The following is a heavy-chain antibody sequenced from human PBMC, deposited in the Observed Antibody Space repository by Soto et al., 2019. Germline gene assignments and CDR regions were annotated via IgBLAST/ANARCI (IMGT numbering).Heavy chain of an antibody. Sequence: PGGSLRLSCAASGFTFDDYAMHWVRQAPGKGLEWVSGISWNSGSIGYADSVKGRFTISRDNANNSLYLQMNSLRAEDTALYYCAKDRVPSYSPPVSFDIWGQGTMVTVSS. J-gene: IGHJ3*02. CDR1: GFTFDDYA. D-gene: IGHD2-21*01. CDR3: AKDRVPSYSPPVSFDI. V-gene: IGHV3-9*01. CDR2: ISWNSGSI.